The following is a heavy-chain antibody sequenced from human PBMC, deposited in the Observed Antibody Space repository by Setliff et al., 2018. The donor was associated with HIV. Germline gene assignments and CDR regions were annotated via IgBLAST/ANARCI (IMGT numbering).Heavy chain of an antibody. CDR3: ARDSGDDYSDYYYYGMDV. D-gene: IGHD4-4*01. V-gene: IGHV1-3*01. Sequence: GASVKVSCKASGYTFINYAMHWVRQATGQRLEWMGWINAGNGDTKYSQKFQGRVTFTWDTSARTAYMELSSLRSEDTALYYCARDSGDDYSDYYYYGMDVWGQGTTVTVSS. CDR2: INAGNGDT. J-gene: IGHJ6*02. CDR1: GYTFINYA.